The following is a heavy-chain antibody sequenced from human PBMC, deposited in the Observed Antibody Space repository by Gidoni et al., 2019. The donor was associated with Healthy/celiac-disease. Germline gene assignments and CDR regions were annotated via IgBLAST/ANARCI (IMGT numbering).Heavy chain of an antibody. D-gene: IGHD4-17*01. Sequence: QLQLQASGPGLVKPSATLSLTCTVSGGSISRSSYYWGWIRQPPGKGLEWIGSIYYSGSTYYNPSLKRRVTISVDTSKNQFSLKLSSVTAADTAGYYCARRPADYGDFIYFDYWGQGTLVTVSS. CDR3: ARRPADYGDFIYFDY. CDR1: GGSISRSSYY. J-gene: IGHJ4*02. CDR2: IYYSGST. V-gene: IGHV4-39*01.